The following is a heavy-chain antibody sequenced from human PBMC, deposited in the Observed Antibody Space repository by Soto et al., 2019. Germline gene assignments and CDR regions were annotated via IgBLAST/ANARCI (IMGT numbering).Heavy chain of an antibody. CDR2: MNPNSGNT. Sequence: VSEKVSCKASGYTFTSYEINRVRQATGQGLEWMVWMNPNSGNTGYAQKFQGRVTMTRNTSISTAYMELSSLRSEDTAVYYCARLYYHYYYGMDVWGQGTTVTVSS. V-gene: IGHV1-8*01. CDR3: ARLYYHYYYGMDV. D-gene: IGHD3-16*01. J-gene: IGHJ6*02. CDR1: GYTFTSYE.